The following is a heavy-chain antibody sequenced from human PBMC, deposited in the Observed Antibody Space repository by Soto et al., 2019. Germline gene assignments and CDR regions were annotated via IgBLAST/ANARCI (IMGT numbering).Heavy chain of an antibody. J-gene: IGHJ6*02. CDR3: ARDSGMIRGSYGVDV. D-gene: IGHD3-10*01. CDR2: IYRSGAT. CDR1: GFTVTSNC. Sequence: GGSLRLSCADSGFTVTSNCMTWVRQSPGKGLEWVSVIYRSGATYYPDSVRGRFTASRDYSHNTLYLQMDSLRVEDTAVYYCARDSGMIRGSYGVDVWGPGTTVTVSS. V-gene: IGHV3-53*01.